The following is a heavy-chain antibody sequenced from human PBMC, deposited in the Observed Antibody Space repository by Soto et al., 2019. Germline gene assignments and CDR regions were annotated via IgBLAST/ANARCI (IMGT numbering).Heavy chain of an antibody. V-gene: IGHV3-21*01. CDR3: ARCITIFGPFFDAFDI. CDR2: ISSSSSYI. J-gene: IGHJ3*02. Sequence: GGSLRLSCAASGFTFSSYSMNWVRQAPGKGLEWVSSISSSSSYIYYADSVKGRFTISRDNAKNSLYLQMNSLRAEDPAVYYCARCITIFGPFFDAFDIWGQGTMVTVSS. D-gene: IGHD3-3*01. CDR1: GFTFSSYS.